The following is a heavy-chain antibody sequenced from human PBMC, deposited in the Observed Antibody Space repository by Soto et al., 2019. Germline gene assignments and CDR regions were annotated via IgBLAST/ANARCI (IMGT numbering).Heavy chain of an antibody. CDR3: ARDSPGDSVFPRYYYYGMDV. J-gene: IGHJ6*02. CDR1: GFTVSGNY. D-gene: IGHD2-21*01. V-gene: IGHV3-66*01. Sequence: PGGSLRLSCAASGFTVSGNYMSWVRQAPGKGLEWGSVIYSGGSTYYADSVKGRFTISRDNSKNTLYLKMNSLRAEDTAVYYCARDSPGDSVFPRYYYYGMDVWGQGTTVTVSS. CDR2: IYSGGST.